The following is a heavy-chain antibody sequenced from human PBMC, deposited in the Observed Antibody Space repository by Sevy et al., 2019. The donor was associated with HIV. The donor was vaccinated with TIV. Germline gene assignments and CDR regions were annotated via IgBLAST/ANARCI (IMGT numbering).Heavy chain of an antibody. Sequence: ASVKVSCKASGYSFTSYVMNWVRQAPGQGLEWMGWIDTNTGNPTYAQAFTGRFVFSLDTSVSTAYLQMSSLKAEDTAVYYCARAPPATSFLVPRGFQHWGQGTLVTVSS. V-gene: IGHV7-4-1*02. J-gene: IGHJ1*01. CDR2: IDTNTGNP. CDR3: ARAPPATSFLVPRGFQH. D-gene: IGHD6-13*01. CDR1: GYSFTSYV.